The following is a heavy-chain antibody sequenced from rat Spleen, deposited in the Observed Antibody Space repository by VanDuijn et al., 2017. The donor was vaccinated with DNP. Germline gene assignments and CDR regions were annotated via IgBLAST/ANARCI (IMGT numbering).Heavy chain of an antibody. D-gene: IGHD1-12*02. Sequence: EVQLVESGGGLVQPGRSLKLSCAASGFTFSDYNMAWVRQAPTKGLEWVASISNDGGSTFYRDSVKDRFTISRDNTRSSLYLRLDSLRSEDTATYYCTTTDFYDGSFYYFDYWGQGVMVTVSS. CDR3: TTTDFYDGSFYYFDY. J-gene: IGHJ2*01. CDR2: ISNDGGST. V-gene: IGHV5-20*01. CDR1: GFTFSDYN.